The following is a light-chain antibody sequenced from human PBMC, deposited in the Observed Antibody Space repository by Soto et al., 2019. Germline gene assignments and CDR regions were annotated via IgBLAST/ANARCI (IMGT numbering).Light chain of an antibody. Sequence: EIVLTQSPGSLSMSPGERATLSCRASQSISRRYLAWYQQKPDQAPRLLIYGASSRATGIPDRFSGSGSGTDFTLTISRLEPEDFAVYCCQQYCNSPPTFGQGTKVDI. J-gene: IGKJ1*01. CDR3: QQYCNSPPT. CDR2: GAS. V-gene: IGKV3-20*01. CDR1: QSISRRY.